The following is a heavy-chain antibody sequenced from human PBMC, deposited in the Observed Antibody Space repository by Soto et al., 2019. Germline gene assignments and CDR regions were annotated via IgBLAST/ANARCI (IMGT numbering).Heavy chain of an antibody. J-gene: IGHJ4*02. Sequence: QVQLVQSGAEVKKPGSSVKVSCKASGGTFSSYAISWVRQTPGQGLEWMGGIIPIFGTANYAQKFQGRVTITADESTSTAYMELSSLRSEDTAVYYCARGTRTDDDGYNPPDDYWGQGTLVTVSS. CDR2: IIPIFGTA. CDR1: GGTFSSYA. CDR3: ARGTRTDDDGYNPPDDY. D-gene: IGHD5-12*01. V-gene: IGHV1-69*01.